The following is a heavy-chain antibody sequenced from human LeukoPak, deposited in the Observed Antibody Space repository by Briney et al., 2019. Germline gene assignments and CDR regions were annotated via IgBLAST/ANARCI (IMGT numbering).Heavy chain of an antibody. CDR2: INHSGST. Sequence: SETLSLTCAVYGGSFSGYYWSWIRQPPGKGLEWIGEINHSGSTNYNPSLKSRVTISVDTSKNQFSLKLSSVTAADTAVYYCARGRGTGGTLDYWGQGTLVTVSS. CDR1: GGSFSGYY. CDR3: ARGRGTGGTLDY. D-gene: IGHD3-16*01. J-gene: IGHJ4*02. V-gene: IGHV4-34*01.